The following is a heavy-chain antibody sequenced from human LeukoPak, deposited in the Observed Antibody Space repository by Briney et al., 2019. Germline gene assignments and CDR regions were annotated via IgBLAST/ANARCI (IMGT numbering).Heavy chain of an antibody. V-gene: IGHV1-18*01. D-gene: IGHD2-8*01. CDR1: GYTFTSYD. Sequence: ASVKVSCKASGYTFTSYDINWVRQAPGQGLEWMGRISAYNGNTNYAQKFQGTVTMTTDTSTSTAYMELRSLRSDDTAVYYCARDDCTNGVCCIGYWGQGTLATVSS. CDR3: ARDDCTNGVCCIGY. J-gene: IGHJ4*02. CDR2: ISAYNGNT.